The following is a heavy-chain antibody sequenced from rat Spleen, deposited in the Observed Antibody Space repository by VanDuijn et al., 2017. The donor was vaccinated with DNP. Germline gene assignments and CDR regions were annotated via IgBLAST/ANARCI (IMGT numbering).Heavy chain of an antibody. CDR2: ISTGGGNT. J-gene: IGHJ2*01. CDR1: GFTFSDYY. CDR3: ARPGAYYGYEYYFDY. D-gene: IGHD1-7*01. V-gene: IGHV5-25*01. Sequence: EVQLVESDGGLVQPGRSLKLSCAASGFTFSDYYMAWVRQAPTKGLEWVATISTGGGNTYFRDSVKGRFTISRDNAESTLYLQMDSLRSEDTATYYCARPGAYYGYEYYFDYWGQGVMVTVSS.